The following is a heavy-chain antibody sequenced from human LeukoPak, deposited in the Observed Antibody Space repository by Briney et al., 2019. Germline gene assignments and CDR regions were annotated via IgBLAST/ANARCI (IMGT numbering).Heavy chain of an antibody. J-gene: IGHJ6*03. V-gene: IGHV3-66*04. CDR3: ARRRGYMDV. D-gene: IGHD5-12*01. CDR2: IYGDGTT. CDR1: GFTVSSAY. Sequence: GGSLRLSCAASGFTVSSAYMSWVRQAPGKGPAWVSVIYGDGTTYYADSVKGRFTISRDNAKNSLYLQMNSLRAEDTAAYYCARRRGYMDVWGKGTTVTVSS.